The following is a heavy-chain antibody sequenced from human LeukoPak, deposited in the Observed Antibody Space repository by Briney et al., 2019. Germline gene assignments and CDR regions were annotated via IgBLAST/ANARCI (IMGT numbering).Heavy chain of an antibody. CDR2: IRYDGSNK. J-gene: IGHJ6*03. V-gene: IGHV3-30*02. Sequence: GGSLRLSCAASGFTFSSYGMHWVRQAPGKGLEWVAFIRYDGSNKYYADSVKGRFTISRDNSKNTLYLQMNSLRAEDTAVYYCAKEHSSYESYYYYYMDVWGKGTTVTISS. CDR1: GFTFSSYG. CDR3: AKEHSSYESYYYYYMDV. D-gene: IGHD5-12*01.